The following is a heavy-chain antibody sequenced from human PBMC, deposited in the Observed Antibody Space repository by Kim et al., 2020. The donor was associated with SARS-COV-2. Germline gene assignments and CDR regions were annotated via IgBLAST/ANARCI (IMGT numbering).Heavy chain of an antibody. J-gene: IGHJ6*02. CDR1: GGSISSSNW. Sequence: SETLSLTCAVSGGSISSSNWWSWVRQPPGKGLEWIGEIYHSGSTNYNPSLKSRVTISVDKSKNQFSLKLSSVTAADTAVYYCARATVTRWDTYYYYYGMDVWGQGTTVTVSS. D-gene: IGHD4-17*01. V-gene: IGHV4-4*02. CDR2: IYHSGST. CDR3: ARATVTRWDTYYYYYGMDV.